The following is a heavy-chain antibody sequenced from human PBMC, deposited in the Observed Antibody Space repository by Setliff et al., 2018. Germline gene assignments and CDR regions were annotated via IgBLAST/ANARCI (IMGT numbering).Heavy chain of an antibody. V-gene: IGHV1-18*01. CDR2: ISPHTGNT. CDR3: SRLVRFCTRTACQRLSGGEF. J-gene: IGHJ4*02. Sequence: ASXKVSCKASGYKXADYGITWGRQAPGQGLEWMGWISPHTGNTYYTPKLHGRVTLTTDTSARTAYMELRSLSSDDTAVYYCSRLVRFCTRTACQRLSGGEFWGQGTLVTVSS. D-gene: IGHD2-8*01. CDR1: GYKXADYG.